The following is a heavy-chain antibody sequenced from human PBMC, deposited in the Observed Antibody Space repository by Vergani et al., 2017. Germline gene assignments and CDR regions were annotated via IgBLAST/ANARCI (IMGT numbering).Heavy chain of an antibody. CDR3: ARDSRRITMVRGVIPGFDY. CDR2: ISAYNGNT. D-gene: IGHD3-10*01. CDR1: GYTFTSYG. Sequence: QVQLVQSGAEVKKPGASVKVSCKASGYTFTSYGISWVRQAPGQGLEWMGWISAYNGNTNYAQKLQGRVTMTTDTSSSTAYMELRSLRSDDTAVYYCARDSRRITMVRGVIPGFDYWGQGTLVTVSS. J-gene: IGHJ4*02. V-gene: IGHV1-18*04.